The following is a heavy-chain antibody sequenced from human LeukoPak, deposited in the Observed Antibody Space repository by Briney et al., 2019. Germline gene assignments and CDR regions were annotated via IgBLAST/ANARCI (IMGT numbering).Heavy chain of an antibody. Sequence: GGSLRLSCAASGFTFSSYAMSWVRQAPGKGLEWVSAISGSGGSTYYADSVKGRFTISRDNSKNTLYLQMNSLRAEDTAVYYCAKLHTVQLRLWFGELLSCFQHWGQGTLVTVSS. J-gene: IGHJ1*01. CDR1: GFTFSSYA. CDR3: AKLHTVQLRLWFGELLSCFQH. D-gene: IGHD3-10*01. V-gene: IGHV3-23*01. CDR2: ISGSGGST.